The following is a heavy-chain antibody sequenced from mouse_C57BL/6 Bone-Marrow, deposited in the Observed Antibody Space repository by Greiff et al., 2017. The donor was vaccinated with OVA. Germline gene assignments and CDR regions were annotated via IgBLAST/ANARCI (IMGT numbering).Heavy chain of an antibody. Sequence: EVQLQQSGPELVKPGASVKISCKASGYSFTGYYMHWVKQSSEKSLEWIGEINPSTGGTSYNQKFKGKATLTVDKSSSTAYMQLKSLTSEDSAVYYGARRGVSCDSQDCFDYWGQGTTLTVSS. CDR2: INPSTGGT. V-gene: IGHV1-43*01. J-gene: IGHJ2*01. D-gene: IGHD2-4*01. CDR3: ARRGVSCDSQDCFDY. CDR1: GYSFTGYY.